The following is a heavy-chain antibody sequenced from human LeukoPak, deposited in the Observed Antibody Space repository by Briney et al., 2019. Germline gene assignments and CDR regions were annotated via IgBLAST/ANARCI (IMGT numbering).Heavy chain of an antibody. Sequence: GGSLRLSCAASGFTFSSYEMNWVRQAPGKGLEWVANIKQDGSEKYYVDSVKGRFIISRDNAKKLLYLQMNSLRAEDTAVYYCARFSPGDYYDILTGYYNAYFDYWGQGTLVTVSS. CDR1: GFTFSSYE. J-gene: IGHJ4*02. V-gene: IGHV3-7*01. CDR2: IKQDGSEK. CDR3: ARFSPGDYYDILTGYYNAYFDY. D-gene: IGHD3-9*01.